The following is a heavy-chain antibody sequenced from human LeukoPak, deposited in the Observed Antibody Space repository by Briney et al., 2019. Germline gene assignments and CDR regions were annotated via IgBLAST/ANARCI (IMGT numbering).Heavy chain of an antibody. Sequence: ASVKVSCKASGGTFSSYAISWVRQAPGQGLEWMGRIIPILGIANYAQKFQGRVTITADKSTSTAYMELSSLRSEDTAVYYCARGPSYYYDSSGYPNWFDPWGQGTLVTVSS. CDR2: IIPILGIA. J-gene: IGHJ5*02. CDR1: GGTFSSYA. D-gene: IGHD3-22*01. CDR3: ARGPSYYYDSSGYPNWFDP. V-gene: IGHV1-69*04.